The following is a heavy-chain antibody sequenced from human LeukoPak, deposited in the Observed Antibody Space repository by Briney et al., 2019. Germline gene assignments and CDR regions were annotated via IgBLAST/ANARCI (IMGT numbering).Heavy chain of an antibody. CDR1: GGSISRGGYS. V-gene: IGHV4-30-2*01. D-gene: IGHD1-20*01. CDR3: ARVLGYNWNYYGMDV. CDR2: IYHSGST. Sequence: PSQTLSLTCAVSGGSISRGGYSWSWIRQPPGKGLEWIGYIYHSGSTYYNPSLKSRVTISVDRSKNQCSLKLSSVTAADTAVYYCARVLGYNWNYYGMDVWGQGTTVTVSS. J-gene: IGHJ6*02.